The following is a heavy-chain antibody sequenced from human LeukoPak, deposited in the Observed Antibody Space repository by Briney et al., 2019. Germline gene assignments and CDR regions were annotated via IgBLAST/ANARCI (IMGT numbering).Heavy chain of an antibody. Sequence: SETLSLTCTVSAGSTSSYYWSWIRQPAGKGLEWIGRIYTSGSTNYNPSLKSRVTISLDTSKNQFSLKLSSVTAADTALYYCARGDWWELLGSWGQGTLVTVSS. J-gene: IGHJ4*02. D-gene: IGHD1-26*01. CDR2: IYTSGST. V-gene: IGHV4-4*07. CDR1: AGSTSSYY. CDR3: ARGDWWELLGS.